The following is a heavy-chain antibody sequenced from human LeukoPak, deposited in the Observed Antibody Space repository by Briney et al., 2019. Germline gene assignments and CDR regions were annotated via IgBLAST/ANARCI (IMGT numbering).Heavy chain of an antibody. D-gene: IGHD7-27*01. CDR1: QYSIGAGFY. CDR3: ASRKLGNDY. Sequence: SETLSLICSVSQYSIGAGFYWGWIRQPPGKGLEWIGYIYYTGTSYNPSLKSRVTISADTSKNKFSLKLISVTAADTAVYYCASRKLGNDYWGQGTLVTVSS. J-gene: IGHJ4*02. V-gene: IGHV4-61*08. CDR2: IYYTGT.